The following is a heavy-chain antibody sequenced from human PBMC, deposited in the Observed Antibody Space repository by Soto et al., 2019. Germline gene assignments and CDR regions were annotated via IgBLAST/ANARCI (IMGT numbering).Heavy chain of an antibody. V-gene: IGHV1-69*13. CDR2: IIPIFGTA. J-gene: IGHJ6*02. Sequence: SVKVSCKASGGTFSSYAISWVRQAPGQGLEWMGGIIPIFGTANYAQKFQGRVTITADESTSTAYMELSSLRSEDTAVYYCAREPYEGSSTFYYYYYGMDVWGQGTTVTVSS. D-gene: IGHD6-6*01. CDR3: AREPYEGSSTFYYYYYGMDV. CDR1: GGTFSSYA.